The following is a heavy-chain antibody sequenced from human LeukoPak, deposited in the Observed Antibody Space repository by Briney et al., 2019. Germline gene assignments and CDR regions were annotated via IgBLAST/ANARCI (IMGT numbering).Heavy chain of an antibody. V-gene: IGHV3-30*04. CDR3: AKRGEVSTYYYFES. D-gene: IGHD2/OR15-2a*01. Sequence: GGSLRLSCAASGFTFSSYAMHWVRQAPGKGLEWVAVISYDGSNIYYADSVKGRFTISRDNSKSTLFLQMDSLRVEDTALYYCAKRGEVSTYYYFESWGQGALVTVSS. CDR2: ISYDGSNI. J-gene: IGHJ4*02. CDR1: GFTFSSYA.